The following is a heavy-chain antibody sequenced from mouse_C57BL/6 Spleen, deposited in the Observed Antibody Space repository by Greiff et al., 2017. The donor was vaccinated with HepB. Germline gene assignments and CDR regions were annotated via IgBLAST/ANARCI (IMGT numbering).Heavy chain of an antibody. Sequence: QVQLQQSGAELVRPGASVKLSCKASGYTFTDYYINWVKQRPGQGLEWIARIYPGSGNTYYNEKFKGKATLTAEKSSSTAYMQLSSLTSEDFAVYFCARCLLAWYYFDYWGQGTTLTVSS. V-gene: IGHV1-76*01. CDR1: GYTFTDYY. CDR3: ARCLLAWYYFDY. CDR2: IYPGSGNT. J-gene: IGHJ2*01. D-gene: IGHD6-1*01.